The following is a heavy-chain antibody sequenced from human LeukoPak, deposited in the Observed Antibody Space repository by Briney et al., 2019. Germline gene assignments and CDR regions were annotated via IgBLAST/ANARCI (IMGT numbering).Heavy chain of an antibody. D-gene: IGHD5-18*01. V-gene: IGHV3-48*03. CDR2: ISSSGSTI. CDR1: GFTFSSYE. CDR3: AVSSGYSYGSFDY. Sequence: GGSLRLSCAASGFTFSSYEMNWVRQAPGKGLEWVSYISSSGSTIYYADSVKGRFTISRDNAKNSLYLQMNSLRAEDTAVYYCAVSSGYSYGSFDYWGQGTLVTVSS. J-gene: IGHJ4*02.